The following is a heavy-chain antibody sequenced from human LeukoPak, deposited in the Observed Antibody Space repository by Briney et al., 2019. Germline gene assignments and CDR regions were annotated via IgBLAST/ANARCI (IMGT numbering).Heavy chain of an antibody. J-gene: IGHJ3*02. CDR3: ARGGSYLSAFDI. CDR2: IYSGGST. Sequence: PGGSLRLSCAASGFTVSSNYMSGVRQAPGKGLEWVSIIYSGGSTIYADSVKGRFTISRDNSKNTLYLQMNSLRAEDTAVYYCARGGSYLSAFDIWGQGTMVTVSS. V-gene: IGHV3-53*01. CDR1: GFTVSSNY. D-gene: IGHD1-26*01.